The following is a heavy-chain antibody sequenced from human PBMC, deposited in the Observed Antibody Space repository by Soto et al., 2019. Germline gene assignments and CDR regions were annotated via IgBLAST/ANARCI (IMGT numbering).Heavy chain of an antibody. J-gene: IGHJ5*02. CDR1: SDSISSYY. CDR3: ARDVPHCSGGSCYSWFHP. Sequence: SETLSLTCTVSSDSISSYYWSWIRQPPGKGLEWIGYIYYTGSTNYNPSLKSRITLSVATSKNQFSLKLSSVTAADTAVYYCARDVPHCSGGSCYSWFHPWGQGILVTVS. V-gene: IGHV4-59*01. D-gene: IGHD2-15*01. CDR2: IYYTGST.